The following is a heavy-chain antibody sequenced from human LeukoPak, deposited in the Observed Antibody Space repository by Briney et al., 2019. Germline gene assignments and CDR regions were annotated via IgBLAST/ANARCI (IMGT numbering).Heavy chain of an antibody. CDR2: ISAYNGNT. J-gene: IGHJ3*02. D-gene: IGHD2-21*01. Sequence: ASVKVSCKASGYTFTSYGISWVRQAPGQGLEWMGWISAYNGNTNYAQKLQGRATLTRDTSTTTMYMELSSLRSDDTAVYYCARNHVGGVIQLGNDAFDIWGQGTMVTVSS. V-gene: IGHV1-18*01. CDR1: GYTFTSYG. CDR3: ARNHVGGVIQLGNDAFDI.